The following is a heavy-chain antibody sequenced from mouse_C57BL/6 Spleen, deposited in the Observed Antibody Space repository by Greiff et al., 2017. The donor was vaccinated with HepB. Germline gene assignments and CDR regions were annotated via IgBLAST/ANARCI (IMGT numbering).Heavy chain of an antibody. J-gene: IGHJ3*01. CDR3: TTKDGYYWCAD. D-gene: IGHD2-3*01. V-gene: IGHV14-4*01. CDR2: IDPENGDT. CDR1: GFNIKDDY. Sequence: VQLQQSGAELVRPGASVKLSCTASGFNIKDDYMHWVKQRPEQGLEWIGWIDPENGDTEYASKFQGKATITADTSSNTAYLQLSRLTSGDTAVYYCTTKDGYYWCADWGQGTRVTVSA.